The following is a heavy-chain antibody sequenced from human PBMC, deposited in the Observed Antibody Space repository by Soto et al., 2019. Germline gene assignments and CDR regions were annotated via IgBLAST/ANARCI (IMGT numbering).Heavy chain of an antibody. CDR3: ARDAAYNDFWGGVMELYSYNMDV. D-gene: IGHD3-3*01. CDR2: ISAHNGDK. V-gene: IGHV1-18*01. CDR1: GYNFANYG. J-gene: IGHJ6*02. Sequence: QVQLVQSEAEVKKPGASLKVSCRASGYNFANYGISWVRQAPGQGLEWMGWISAHNGDKKYAQKGQGRVTMTADTSTRTAYIEMWSLRSDDTAVYYCARDAAYNDFWGGVMELYSYNMDVWGQGTTVTV.